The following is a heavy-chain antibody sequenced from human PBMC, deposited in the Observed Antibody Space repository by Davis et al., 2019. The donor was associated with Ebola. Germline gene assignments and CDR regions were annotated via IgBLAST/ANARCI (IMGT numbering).Heavy chain of an antibody. CDR3: ARDLSTRAQIDY. J-gene: IGHJ4*02. Sequence: ASVKVSCKASGYIFTGYYIHWVRQAPGQGLEWMGWINPNGGGTNYAQKFQVRVTMTRDTSITTAHMELSMLGSDDTAMYYCARDLSTRAQIDYWGQGTLVTVSS. CDR1: GYIFTGYY. D-gene: IGHD2/OR15-2a*01. V-gene: IGHV1-2*02. CDR2: INPNGGGT.